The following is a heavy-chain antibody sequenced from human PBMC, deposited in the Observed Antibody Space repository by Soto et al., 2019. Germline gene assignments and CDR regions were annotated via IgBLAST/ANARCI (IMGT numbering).Heavy chain of an antibody. V-gene: IGHV3-30*18. CDR2: ISYDGGNK. Sequence: GGSLRLSCAASGFTFSSYGMHWVRQAPGKGLEWVAVISYDGGNKYYADSVKGRFTISRDNSKNTLYLQMNSLRAEDTAVYYCAKDGYVSSVVYYYYMDVWGKGTTVTVSS. J-gene: IGHJ6*03. CDR3: AKDGYVSSVVYYYYMDV. D-gene: IGHD3-16*01. CDR1: GFTFSSYG.